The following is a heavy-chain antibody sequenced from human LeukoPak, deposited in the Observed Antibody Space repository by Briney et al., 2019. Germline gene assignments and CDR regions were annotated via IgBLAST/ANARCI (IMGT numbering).Heavy chain of an antibody. CDR1: GFTFDDYA. CDR2: ISWNSGSI. D-gene: IGHD3-9*01. CDR3: AKGENDILTGSDY. Sequence: GGSLRLSCAASGFTFDDYAMHWVRQAPGKGLEWVSGISWNSGSIGYADSVKGRFTISRDNAKNSLYLQMNSLRAEDTALYYCAKGENDILTGSDYWGQGTMVTVSS. J-gene: IGHJ4*02. V-gene: IGHV3-9*01.